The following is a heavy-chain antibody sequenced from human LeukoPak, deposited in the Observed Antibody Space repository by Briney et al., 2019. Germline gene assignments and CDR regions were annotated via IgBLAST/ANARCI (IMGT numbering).Heavy chain of an antibody. CDR1: GFTFSSYG. CDR2: IWYDGSNK. V-gene: IGHV3-33*01. D-gene: IGHD3-10*01. CDR3: ARSRELGSGTYDSYYFDN. Sequence: PGGSLRLSCAASGFTFSSYGIHWVRQAPGKGLEWVAIIWYDGSNKYYADSVKGRFTISRDNSKNTLYLQMNSLRAEDTAVYYCARSRELGSGTYDSYYFDNWGQGTLVTVSS. J-gene: IGHJ4*02.